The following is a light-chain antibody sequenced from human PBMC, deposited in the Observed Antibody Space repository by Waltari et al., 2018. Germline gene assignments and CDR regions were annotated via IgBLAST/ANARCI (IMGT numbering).Light chain of an antibody. Sequence: QSALTQPPSASGSPGQSVTISCTGTSTDVGVYNYVSWYQQFPGKAPKLIIYEVSKRPSGVPDRVSGSKSGNTASLTVSGLQAEDEGYYYCSSYAGGNDVGFGGGTKLTVL. J-gene: IGLJ2*01. V-gene: IGLV2-8*01. CDR3: SSYAGGNDVG. CDR1: STDVGVYNY. CDR2: EVS.